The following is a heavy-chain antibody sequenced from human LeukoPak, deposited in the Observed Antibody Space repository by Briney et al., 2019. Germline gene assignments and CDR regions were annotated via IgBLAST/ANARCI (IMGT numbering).Heavy chain of an antibody. CDR1: GFTFSTYW. D-gene: IGHD7-27*01. CDR3: TMNTGDS. J-gene: IGHJ4*02. CDR2: INQDGSEK. Sequence: GGSLRLSCAASGFTFSTYWMSWICQAPGKGLEWVANINQDGSEKNYVHSMRGRFTISRDNAKNSLYLQINTLRAEDTAFYYCTMNTGDSWGQGTLVTVSS. V-gene: IGHV3-7*02.